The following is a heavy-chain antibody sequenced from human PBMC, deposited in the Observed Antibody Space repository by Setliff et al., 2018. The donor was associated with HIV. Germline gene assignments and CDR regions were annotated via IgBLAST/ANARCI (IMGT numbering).Heavy chain of an antibody. J-gene: IGHJ4*02. D-gene: IGHD3-3*01. CDR2: IYYTGRT. CDR3: VRHLLDYNFWSGYSTQNCFNY. CDR1: GGSIDNYY. Sequence: SETLSLTCSASGGSIDNYYWSWIRQSPGKGLEWIGHIYYTGRTNYNPSLQSRVNMSVDTSKNQLSLNLTSVTAADTAIYYCVRHLLDYNFWSGYSTQNCFNYWGQGALVTVSS. V-gene: IGHV4-59*08.